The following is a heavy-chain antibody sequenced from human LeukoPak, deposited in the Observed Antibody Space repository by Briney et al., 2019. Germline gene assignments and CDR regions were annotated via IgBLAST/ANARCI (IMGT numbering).Heavy chain of an antibody. D-gene: IGHD2/OR15-2a*01. Sequence: RGSLRLSCAASGFTFSDYYMSWIRQAPGKGLEWVSYISTTATTIYYADSVKGRFTISRDNAKNSLYLQMNSLSSEDTAVYYCARVLDGSNDCWGQGTLVTVSS. CDR1: GFTFSDYY. V-gene: IGHV3-11*01. CDR3: ARVLDGSNDC. CDR2: ISTTATTI. J-gene: IGHJ4*02.